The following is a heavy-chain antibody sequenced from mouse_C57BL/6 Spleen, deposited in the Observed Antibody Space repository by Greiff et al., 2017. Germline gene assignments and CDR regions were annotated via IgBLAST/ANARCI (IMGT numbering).Heavy chain of an antibody. D-gene: IGHD2-3*01. CDR3: TRRDGYLAWFAY. CDR2: IRNKANNHAT. J-gene: IGHJ3*01. V-gene: IGHV6-6*01. CDR1: GFTFSDAW. Sequence: EVQRVESGGGLVQPGGSMKLSCAASGFTFSDAWMDWVRQSPEKGLEWVAEIRNKANNHATYYAESVKGRFTISRDDSKSSVYLQMNSLRAEDTGIYYCTRRDGYLAWFAYWGQGTLVTVSA.